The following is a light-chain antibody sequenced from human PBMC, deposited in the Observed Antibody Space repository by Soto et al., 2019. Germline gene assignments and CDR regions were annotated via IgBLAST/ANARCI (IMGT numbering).Light chain of an antibody. V-gene: IGKV3-11*01. J-gene: IGKJ2*01. CDR2: DAS. Sequence: EIVLSQSPATLSLSPGERATLSCRASQSVSSYLAWYQQKPGQAPRLLIYDASNRATGIPARFSGSGSGTDFTLTISSLEPEDFALYYCQQRSNWRYTFGQGTKLEIK. CDR1: QSVSSY. CDR3: QQRSNWRYT.